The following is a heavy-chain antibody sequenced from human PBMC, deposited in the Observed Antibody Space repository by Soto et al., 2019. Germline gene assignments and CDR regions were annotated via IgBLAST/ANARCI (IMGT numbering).Heavy chain of an antibody. D-gene: IGHD6-13*01. CDR2: ISYDGSKK. V-gene: IGHV3-30-3*01. CDR1: GVTFSRYA. Sequence: QVQLVESRGGVVQPGRSLRLSCAASGVTFSRYAMHWVRQAPGKGLEWVAVISYDGSKKYYVDSVKGRFTISRDNSKNTLYLQMNSLRAEDTAVYYCARDGIGASYFDYWGQGTLVTVSS. CDR3: ARDGIGASYFDY. J-gene: IGHJ4*02.